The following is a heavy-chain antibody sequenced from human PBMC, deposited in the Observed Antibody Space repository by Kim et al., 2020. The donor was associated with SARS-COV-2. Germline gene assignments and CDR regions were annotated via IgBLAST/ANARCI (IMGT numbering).Heavy chain of an antibody. D-gene: IGHD6-6*01. Sequence: SETLSLTCTVSGGSISSSSYYWGWIRQPPGKGLEWIGSIYYSGSTYYNPSLKSRVTISVDTSKNQFSLKLSSVTAADTAVYYCARAYWVWQLGPINWFDPWGQGTLVTVSS. V-gene: IGHV4-39*07. CDR2: IYYSGST. CDR1: GGSISSSSYY. J-gene: IGHJ5*02. CDR3: ARAYWVWQLGPINWFDP.